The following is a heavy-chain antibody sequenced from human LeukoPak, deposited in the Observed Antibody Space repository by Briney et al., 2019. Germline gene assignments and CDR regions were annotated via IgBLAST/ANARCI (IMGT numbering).Heavy chain of an antibody. V-gene: IGHV4-39*07. CDR1: GASITSDNYY. CDR2: IYFGRTT. Sequence: SETLSLTCTVSGASITSDNYYWGWIRQPPEKGLEFIGSIYFGRTTYYTPSFKSRVTISIDASTNQFSLMLTSMTAADTAVYYCARDSGQHNGYDWSHWGQGTLVTVSS. J-gene: IGHJ4*02. D-gene: IGHD5-12*01. CDR3: ARDSGQHNGYDWSH.